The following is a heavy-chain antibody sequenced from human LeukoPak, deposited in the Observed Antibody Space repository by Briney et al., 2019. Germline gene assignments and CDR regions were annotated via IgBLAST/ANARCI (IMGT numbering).Heavy chain of an antibody. D-gene: IGHD6-13*01. CDR3: ASSNPAGSSWRPFDN. CDR1: GFTFSSYA. CDR2: ISGSGSPT. J-gene: IGHJ4*02. Sequence: AGGSLRLSCAASGFTFSSYAVSWVRQAPGKGLEWVSGISGSGSPTHYADSVKGRFAISRDNSKNTLYLQMNNLRGEDTAVYYCASSNPAGSSWRPFDNWGQGTLVTVSS. V-gene: IGHV3-23*01.